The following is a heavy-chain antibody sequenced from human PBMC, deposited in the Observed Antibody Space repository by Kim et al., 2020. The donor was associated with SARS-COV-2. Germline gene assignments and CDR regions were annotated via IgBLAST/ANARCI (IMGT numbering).Heavy chain of an antibody. V-gene: IGHV6-1*01. Sequence: SQTLSLTCAISGDSVSSNSAAWNWIRQSPSRGLEWLGRTYYRSKWYNDYAVSVKSRITINPDTSKNQFSLQLNSVTPEDTAVYYCARAPLLLWFGELSWYYFDYWGQGTLVTVSS. CDR1: GDSVSSNSAA. J-gene: IGHJ4*02. D-gene: IGHD3-10*01. CDR3: ARAPLLLWFGELSWYYFDY. CDR2: TYYRSKWYN.